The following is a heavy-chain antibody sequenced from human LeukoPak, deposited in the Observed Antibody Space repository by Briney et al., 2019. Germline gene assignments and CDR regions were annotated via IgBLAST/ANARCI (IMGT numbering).Heavy chain of an antibody. V-gene: IGHV3-30-3*02. CDR3: AKDSYSSSAVTFDY. CDR1: GFTFSTYP. J-gene: IGHJ4*02. D-gene: IGHD6-6*01. CDR2: ISYDGSNK. Sequence: PGGSLRLSCAASGFTFSTYPIHWVRQAPGKGLEWVAVISYDGSNKYNADSVKGRFTISRDNSKNTLYLQMNSLRAEDTAVYYCAKDSYSSSAVTFDYWGQGTLVTVSS.